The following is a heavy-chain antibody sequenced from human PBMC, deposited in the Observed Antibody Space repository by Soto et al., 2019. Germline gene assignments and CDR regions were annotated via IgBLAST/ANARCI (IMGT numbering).Heavy chain of an antibody. V-gene: IGHV6-1*01. CDR2: IYYRSKWYN. D-gene: IGHD4-17*01. J-gene: IGHJ4*02. CDR1: GDSVSTNTAA. Sequence: SQTLSLTCSISGDSVSTNTAAWNCIRQSPSRGLEWLGRIYYRSKWYNDYAASVKSRININPDTSKNQFSLQLNSVTPEDTAVYYCVRDFGDYAYLDYWGQGTLVTVSS. CDR3: VRDFGDYAYLDY.